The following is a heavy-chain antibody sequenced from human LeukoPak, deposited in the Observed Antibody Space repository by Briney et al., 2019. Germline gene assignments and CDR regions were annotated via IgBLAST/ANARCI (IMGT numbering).Heavy chain of an antibody. V-gene: IGHV4-4*09. D-gene: IGHD1-26*01. CDR3: AIKKGGWFDP. CDR1: GASISTYY. Sequence: SETLSLTCTVSGASISTYYWSWLRQPPGKELEWIGYIFTRGSSNYNPSLKSRVSISVDASKNEFSLRLTSVTAADTAVYLCAIKKGGWFDPWGQGILVTVSS. CDR2: IFTRGSS. J-gene: IGHJ5*02.